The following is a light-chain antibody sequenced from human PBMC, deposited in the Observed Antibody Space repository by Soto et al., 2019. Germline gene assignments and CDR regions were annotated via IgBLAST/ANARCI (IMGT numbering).Light chain of an antibody. CDR1: SSDVGSYNL. Sequence: QSVLPQPASVSGSPGQSITISCTGTSSDVGSYNLVSWYQQLPGKAPKLMIYEVSKRPSGVSNRFSGSKSGNTASLTISGLQAEDEADYYCCSYAGSSSYVFGTGTKVTVL. CDR2: EVS. V-gene: IGLV2-23*02. J-gene: IGLJ1*01. CDR3: CSYAGSSSYV.